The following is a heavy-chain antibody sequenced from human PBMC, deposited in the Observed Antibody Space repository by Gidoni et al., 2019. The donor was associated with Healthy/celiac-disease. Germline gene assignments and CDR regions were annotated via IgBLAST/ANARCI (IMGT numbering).Heavy chain of an antibody. J-gene: IGHJ3*02. CDR1: GFTFSSYG. V-gene: IGHV3-30*18. CDR2: ISYDGSNK. D-gene: IGHD2-2*01. Sequence: QVQLVESGGGVVQPGRSLRLSCAASGFTFSSYGLHWVRQAPGKGLEWVAVISYDGSNKYYADSVKGRFTISRDNSKNTLYLQMNSLRAEDTAVYYCAKDGWGDIVVVPAAENAFDIWGQGTMVTVSS. CDR3: AKDGWGDIVVVPAAENAFDI.